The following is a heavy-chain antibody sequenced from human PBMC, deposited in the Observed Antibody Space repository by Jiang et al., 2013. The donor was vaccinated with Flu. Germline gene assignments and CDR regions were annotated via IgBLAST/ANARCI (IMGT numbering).Heavy chain of an antibody. J-gene: IGHJ6*02. Sequence: GPGLVKASQTLSLTCVVSGVSTRGGSDSWNWVRQPPGKGLEWIGHISASGRTSYSESLKSRVTIFLDTSKNQFSLRLNSVTPADTAVYHCGRMLWDLLTGPVDYEYGVDVVGPRDHGHRFL. CDR3: GRMLWDLLTGPVDYEYGVDV. V-gene: IGHV4-30-4*07. D-gene: IGHD3-9*01. CDR1: GVSTRGGSDS. CDR2: ISASGRT.